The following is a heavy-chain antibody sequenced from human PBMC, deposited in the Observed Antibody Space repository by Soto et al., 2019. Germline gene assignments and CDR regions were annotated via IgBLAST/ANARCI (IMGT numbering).Heavy chain of an antibody. V-gene: IGHV1-69*13. D-gene: IGHD3-22*01. J-gene: IGHJ3*02. CDR3: ANSYYDDSSGDYVDAFDI. Sequence: SVKVSCKASGGTFSSYAISWVRQAPGQGLEWMGGIIPIFGTANYAQKFQGRVTITADESTSTAYMELSSLRSEDTAVYYCANSYYDDSSGDYVDAFDIWGQGTMVTVSS. CDR2: IIPIFGTA. CDR1: GGTFSSYA.